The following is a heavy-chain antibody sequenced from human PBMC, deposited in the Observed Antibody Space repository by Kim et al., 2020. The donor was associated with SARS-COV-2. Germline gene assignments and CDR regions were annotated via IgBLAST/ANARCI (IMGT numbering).Heavy chain of an antibody. CDR3: ARRSAWFGAEAFDI. CDR2: IYYSGST. CDR1: GGSISSSSYY. D-gene: IGHD3-10*01. J-gene: IGHJ3*02. Sequence: SETLSLTCTVSGGSISSSSYYWGWIRQPPGKGLEWIGSIYYSGSTYYNPSLKSPVTITVNTSKNQFSLKLSSVTAADTAVYYCARRSAWFGAEAFDIWGQGTMVTVSS. V-gene: IGHV4-39*01.